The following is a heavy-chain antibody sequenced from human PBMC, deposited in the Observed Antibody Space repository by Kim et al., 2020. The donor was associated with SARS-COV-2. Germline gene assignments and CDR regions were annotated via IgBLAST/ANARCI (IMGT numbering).Heavy chain of an antibody. CDR3: ARIPATWQYSSGWYYYYYYYRDV. V-gene: IGHV3-11*01. Sequence: GGSLRLSCAASGFTFSDYYMSWIRQAPGKGLEWVSYISRSGSNIYYADSVKGRFTISRDNAKNSLYLQMNSLREEDTAVYYCARIPATWQYSSGWYYYYYYYRDVWGKGTTVPVSS. CDR2: ISRSGSNI. J-gene: IGHJ6*03. D-gene: IGHD6-19*01. CDR1: GFTFSDYY.